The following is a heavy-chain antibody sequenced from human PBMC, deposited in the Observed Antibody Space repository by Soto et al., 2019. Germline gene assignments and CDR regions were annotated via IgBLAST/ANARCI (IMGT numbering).Heavy chain of an antibody. D-gene: IGHD3-10*01. J-gene: IGHJ6*02. CDR3: ARSLARYYGSGIFYYYGMDV. CDR2: IYPGDSDT. V-gene: IGHV5-51*01. CDR1: GYSFTSYW. Sequence: GESLKISCKGSGYSFTSYWIGWVRQMPGKGLEWMGIIYPGDSDTRYSPSFQGQVTISADKSISTAYLQWSSLKASDTAMYYCARSLARYYGSGIFYYYGMDVWGQGATVTVSS.